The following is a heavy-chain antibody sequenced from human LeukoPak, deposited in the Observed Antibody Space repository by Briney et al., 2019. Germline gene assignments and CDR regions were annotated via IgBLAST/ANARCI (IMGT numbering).Heavy chain of an antibody. CDR2: IIPILGIA. V-gene: IGHV1-69*02. CDR1: GGTFSSYT. CDR3: ARGGGPYYYDSSGYSTLDY. Sequence: SVKVSCTASGGTFSSYTISWVRQAPGQGLEWMGRIIPILGIANYAQKFQGRVTITADKSTSTAYMELSSLRSEDTAVYYCARGGGPYYYDSSGYSTLDYWGQGTLVTVSS. J-gene: IGHJ4*02. D-gene: IGHD3-22*01.